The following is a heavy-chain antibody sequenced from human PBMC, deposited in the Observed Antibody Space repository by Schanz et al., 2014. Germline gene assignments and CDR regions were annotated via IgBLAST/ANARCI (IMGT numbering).Heavy chain of an antibody. CDR3: ARHERFEELSVVDY. CDR2: INTDTGNP. Sequence: QVQLVQSGSQLKKPGASVKISCKASGYIFTSYALNWVRQAPGQGVGWMGYINTDTGNPTAAQGFTGRFVFSLDTSVKTAYLQINSLRPEDTAVYFCARHERFEELSVVDYWGQGTRVTVSS. J-gene: IGHJ4*02. CDR1: GYIFTSYA. V-gene: IGHV7-4-1*02. D-gene: IGHD3-10*01.